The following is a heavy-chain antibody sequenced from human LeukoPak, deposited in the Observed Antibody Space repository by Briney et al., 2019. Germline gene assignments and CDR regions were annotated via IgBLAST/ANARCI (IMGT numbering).Heavy chain of an antibody. CDR2: ISSSGSTI. D-gene: IGHD6-19*01. J-gene: IGHJ4*02. V-gene: IGHV3-48*04. Sequence: GGSLRLSCAASGFNFSRHSMNWVRQAPGKGLEWVSYISSSGSTIYYADSVKGRFTISRDNAKNSLYLQMNSLRAEDTAVYYCAREGIAVAVNFDYWGQGTLVTVSS. CDR1: GFNFSRHS. CDR3: AREGIAVAVNFDY.